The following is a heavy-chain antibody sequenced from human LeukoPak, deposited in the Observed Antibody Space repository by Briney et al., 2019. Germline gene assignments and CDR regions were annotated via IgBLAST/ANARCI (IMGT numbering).Heavy chain of an antibody. CDR3: ARLRPDY. CDR1: GFTFSDYY. Sequence: GSLRLSCAASGFTFSDYYMSWIRQAPGKGLEWIGEINHSGSTNYNPSLKSRVTISVDTSKNQFSLKLSSVTAADTAVYYCARLRPDYWGQGTLVTVSS. V-gene: IGHV4-34*01. CDR2: INHSGST. J-gene: IGHJ4*02.